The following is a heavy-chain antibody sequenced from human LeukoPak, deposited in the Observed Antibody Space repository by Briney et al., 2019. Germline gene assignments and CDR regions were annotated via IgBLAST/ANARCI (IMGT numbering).Heavy chain of an antibody. CDR3: ASVIRSSGWYADY. CDR1: GYSFINYG. Sequence: ASVKVSCKPSGYSFINYGIGWVRQAPGQGLEWMGWINVQRGNTYYAQKLQGRVTMTTDTSTSSAYMELRSLRSDDTAVYYCASVIRSSGWYADYWGQGTLVTVSS. J-gene: IGHJ4*02. D-gene: IGHD6-19*01. V-gene: IGHV1-18*01. CDR2: INVQRGNT.